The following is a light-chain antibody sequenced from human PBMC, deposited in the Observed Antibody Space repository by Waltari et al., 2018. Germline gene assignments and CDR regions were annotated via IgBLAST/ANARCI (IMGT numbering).Light chain of an antibody. CDR2: ENN. Sequence: QSVLTQPPSVSAAPGQKVTISCSGSSSNIGNNYVSWYQQLPGTAPKLLIHENNQRPSGIPDRVSGSKSGTSATLGITGLQTGDEADYYCGTWDSSLSAHWVFGGGTKLTVL. V-gene: IGLV1-51*02. J-gene: IGLJ3*02. CDR3: GTWDSSLSAHWV. CDR1: SSNIGNNY.